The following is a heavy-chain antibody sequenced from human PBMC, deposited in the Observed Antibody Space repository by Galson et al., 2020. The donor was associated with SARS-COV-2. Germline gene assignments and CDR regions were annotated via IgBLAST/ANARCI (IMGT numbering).Heavy chain of an antibody. D-gene: IGHD3-10*01. CDR1: GGSISSSSYY. CDR3: AREGYYGSGTLFLFDRGTYYYYYGMDV. CDR2: IYYSGST. Sequence: ASETLSLTCTVSGGSISSSSYYWGWIRQPPGKGLEWIGSIYYSGSTYYNPSLKSRVTISVDTSKNQFSLKLSSVTAADTAVYYCAREGYYGSGTLFLFDRGTYYYYYGMDVWGQGTTVTVSS. V-gene: IGHV4-39*07. J-gene: IGHJ6*02.